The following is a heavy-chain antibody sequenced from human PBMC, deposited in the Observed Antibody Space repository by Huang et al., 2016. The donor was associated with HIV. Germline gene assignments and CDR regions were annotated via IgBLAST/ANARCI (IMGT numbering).Heavy chain of an antibody. V-gene: IGHV4-61*01. J-gene: IGHJ4*02. CDR2: VYHSRTP. CDR1: GGPVSSDTDN. CDR3: ARGRYYYEASGFDFDY. Sequence: QVQLQESGPGLVKPSETLSLTCTVSGGPVSSDTDNWNWIRQPPGKGLEWIGDVYHSRTPNANPSLKSRVTISVDTSTNQVSLKLSSVTAADTAVYYCARGRYYYEASGFDFDYWGQGTLLTVSS. D-gene: IGHD3-22*01.